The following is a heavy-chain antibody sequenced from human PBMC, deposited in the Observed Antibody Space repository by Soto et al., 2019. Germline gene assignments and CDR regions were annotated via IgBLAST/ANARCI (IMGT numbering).Heavy chain of an antibody. CDR3: ARVEGYSSSWYYFDY. Sequence: GGSLRVPCAPYGFTFSIYWMSWVGQAPGKGLEWVANIKQDGSEKYYVDSVKGRFTISRDNAKNSLYLQMNSLRAEDTAVYYCARVEGYSSSWYYFDYWGQGTMVTVSS. V-gene: IGHV3-7*01. D-gene: IGHD6-13*01. J-gene: IGHJ4*02. CDR1: GFTFSIYW. CDR2: IKQDGSEK.